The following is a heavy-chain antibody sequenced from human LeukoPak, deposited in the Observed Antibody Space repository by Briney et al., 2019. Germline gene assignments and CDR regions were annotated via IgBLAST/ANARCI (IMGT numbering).Heavy chain of an antibody. J-gene: IGHJ4*02. CDR1: GGSFSGYY. CDR3: ARWEGGSYYDFDY. V-gene: IGHV4-34*01. D-gene: IGHD1-26*01. CDR2: INHSGST. Sequence: PAETLSLTCAVYGGSFSGYYWSWIHQPPGKGLEWIGEINHSGSTNYNPSLKSRVTISVATSKNQFSLKLSSVAAADTAVYYCARWEGGSYYDFDYWGQGTLVTVSS.